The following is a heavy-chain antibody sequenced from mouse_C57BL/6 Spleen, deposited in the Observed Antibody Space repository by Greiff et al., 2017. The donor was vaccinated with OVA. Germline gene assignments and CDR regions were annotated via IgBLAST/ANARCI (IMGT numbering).Heavy chain of an antibody. D-gene: IGHD1-1*01. Sequence: EVKLVESGGGLVKPGGSLTLSCAASGFTFSDYGMHWVRQAPEKGLEWVAYISSGSSTIYYADTVKGGFTISRDNAKNTLCLQMTSLRSEDTAMYYCARSLRYFDYWGQGTTLTVSS. V-gene: IGHV5-17*01. CDR3: ARSLRYFDY. J-gene: IGHJ2*01. CDR1: GFTFSDYG. CDR2: ISSGSSTI.